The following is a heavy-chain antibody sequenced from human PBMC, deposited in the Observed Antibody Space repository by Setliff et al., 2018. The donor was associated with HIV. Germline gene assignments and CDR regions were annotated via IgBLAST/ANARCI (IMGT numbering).Heavy chain of an antibody. CDR1: GGTFSTHV. V-gene: IGHV1-69*05. CDR3: ATDDHCSGGSCFLTMDY. J-gene: IGHJ4*02. D-gene: IGHD2-15*01. CDR2: IIPMFGTV. Sequence: SVKVSCKASGGTFSTHVISWVRQAPGQGLEWIGGIIPMFGTVNYAKKYQGRVTITTDESTTTAYMELTSLRSEDTAVYYCATDDHCSGGSCFLTMDYWGLGTLVTVS.